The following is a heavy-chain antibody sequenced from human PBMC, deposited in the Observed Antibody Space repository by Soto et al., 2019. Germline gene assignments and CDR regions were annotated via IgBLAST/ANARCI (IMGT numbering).Heavy chain of an antibody. CDR2: THHSGST. V-gene: IGHV4-34*01. CDR3: ARARPGSYFVLEY. Sequence: SETLSLTCAVYGGSLSGNYWGWIRQPPGKGLEWIGETHHSGSTAYNPSLKSRVAIAVDTSRNQFSLRVSSVTAADTAVYYCARARPGSYFVLEYWGLGTLVTVSS. CDR1: GGSLSGNY. D-gene: IGHD3-10*01. J-gene: IGHJ4*02.